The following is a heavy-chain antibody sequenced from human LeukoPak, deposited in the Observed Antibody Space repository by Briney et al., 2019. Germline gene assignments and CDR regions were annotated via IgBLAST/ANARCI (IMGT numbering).Heavy chain of an antibody. CDR3: ARAYVMGWPLSNLVDY. Sequence: GGSLRLSCAASGFPFSSYGMHWVRQAPGKGLEWVALISYDGYNKDYADSVKGRFTISRDNSKNTLYLQMNSLRAEDTAMYYCARAYVMGWPLSNLVDYWGQGALVTVSS. CDR2: ISYDGYNK. D-gene: IGHD5-24*01. J-gene: IGHJ4*02. V-gene: IGHV3-30*19. CDR1: GFPFSSYG.